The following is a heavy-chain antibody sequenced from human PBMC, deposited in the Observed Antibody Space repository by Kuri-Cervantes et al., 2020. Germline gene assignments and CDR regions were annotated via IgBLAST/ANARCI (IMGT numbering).Heavy chain of an antibody. CDR2: INPSGGST. CDR3: ARSNHLYCGGDCYSDY. Sequence: ASVKVSCKASGYTFTSYYMHWVRQAPGQGLEWMRIINPSGGSTSYAQKFQGRVTMTRDTSTSTAYMELRSLRSDDTAVYYCARSNHLYCGGDCYSDYWGQGTLVTVSS. D-gene: IGHD2-21*01. CDR1: GYTFTSYY. V-gene: IGHV1-46*01. J-gene: IGHJ4*02.